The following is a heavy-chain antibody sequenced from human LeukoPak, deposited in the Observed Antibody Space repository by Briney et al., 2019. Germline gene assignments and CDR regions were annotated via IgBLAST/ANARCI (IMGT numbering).Heavy chain of an antibody. CDR3: ARTITIFGVVSYMDV. J-gene: IGHJ6*03. CDR1: GGTFISYA. D-gene: IGHD3-3*01. V-gene: IGHV1-69*13. CDR2: IIPIFGTA. Sequence: ASVTVSSKASGGTFISYAISWVRQAPGQGLEWMGGIIPIFGTANYAQRFQGRVTITADESTSTAYMELSSLRSEDTAVYYCARTITIFGVVSYMDVWGKGTTVTVSS.